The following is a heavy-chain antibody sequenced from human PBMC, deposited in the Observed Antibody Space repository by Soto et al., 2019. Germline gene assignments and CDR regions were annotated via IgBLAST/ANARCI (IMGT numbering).Heavy chain of an antibody. J-gene: IGHJ4*02. V-gene: IGHV3-30*18. CDR3: AKDGVVGGVTDY. CDR1: GFIFSGYG. D-gene: IGHD3-10*01. CDR2: ISHDGSSK. Sequence: QVPLVESGGGVVQPGRSLRLACAASGFIFSGYGMHWVRQAPGKGLEWVAVISHDGSSKFYADSVKGRFTISRDNSKNTLYLEMNALSFEDTAVYYWAKDGVVGGVTDYGGQGTLVTVSS.